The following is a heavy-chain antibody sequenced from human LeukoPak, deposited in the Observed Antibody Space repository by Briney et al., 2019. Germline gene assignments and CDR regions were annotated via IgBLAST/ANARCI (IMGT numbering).Heavy chain of an antibody. D-gene: IGHD5-24*01. V-gene: IGHV3-30*02. J-gene: IGHJ4*02. CDR1: GFTFSSYG. Sequence: PGGSLRLSCPACGFTFSSYGMHWVRQAPGKGLEWLAFIRYDGSNKYYADSVKGRFTISRDNSKNTLYLQMNSLRAEDTAVYYCARGSDEFGYNLFDDWGQGTLVTVSS. CDR2: IRYDGSNK. CDR3: ARGSDEFGYNLFDD.